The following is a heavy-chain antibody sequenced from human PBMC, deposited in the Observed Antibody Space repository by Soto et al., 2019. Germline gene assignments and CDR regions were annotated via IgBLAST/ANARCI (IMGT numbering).Heavy chain of an antibody. J-gene: IGHJ5*02. CDR2: IYHSGST. CDR3: ARDKLRDPAGFDP. V-gene: IGHV4-30-2*01. D-gene: IGHD3-10*01. Sequence: SETLSLTCAVSGGSISSGGYSWSWIRQPPGKGLEWIGYIYHSGSTYYDPSLKSRVTISVDRSKNQFSLKLSSVTAADTAVYYCARDKLRDPAGFDPWGQGTLVTVSS. CDR1: GGSISSGGYS.